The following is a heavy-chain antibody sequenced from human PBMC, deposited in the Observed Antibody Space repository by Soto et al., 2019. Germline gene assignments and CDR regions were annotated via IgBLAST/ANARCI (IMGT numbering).Heavy chain of an antibody. V-gene: IGHV5-10-1*01. D-gene: IGHD3-10*01. CDR1: GYSFTNYW. J-gene: IGHJ6*02. CDR3: AVVATMVRGALHGMDV. Sequence: PGESLKISCKGSGYSFTNYWITWVRQMPGKGLEWLGRVDPTDSYSNYSPSFQGHVTISADKSISTAYLQWSSLKASDTAMYYCAVVATMVRGALHGMDVWGQGTTVTVSS. CDR2: VDPTDSYS.